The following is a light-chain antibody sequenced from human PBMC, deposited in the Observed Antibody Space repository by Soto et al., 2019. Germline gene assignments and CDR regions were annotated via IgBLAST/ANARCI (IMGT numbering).Light chain of an antibody. V-gene: IGKV3-15*01. Sequence: IVMTQSPATLSVSPGDRATLSCRASQSVSSNLAWYQQKPGHAPRLLIYGASTTDNGIPARFSGSGSGTEFTFTISIRQSEAFAIASCQQYNKWPPLTFGRGTKVQI. CDR3: QQYNKWPPLT. J-gene: IGKJ4*01. CDR2: GAS. CDR1: QSVSSN.